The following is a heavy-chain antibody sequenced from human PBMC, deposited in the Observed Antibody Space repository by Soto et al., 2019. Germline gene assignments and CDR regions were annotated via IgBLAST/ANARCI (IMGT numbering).Heavy chain of an antibody. CDR2: ISGSGGST. CDR3: AKDWFSLYYYDSSGYRGYFDY. Sequence: GGSLRLSCAASGFTFSSYSMNWVRQAPGKGLEWVSSISGSGGSTYYADSVKGRFTISRDNSKNTLYLQMNSLRAEDTAVYYCAKDWFSLYYYDSSGYRGYFDYWGQGTLVTVSS. V-gene: IGHV3-23*01. J-gene: IGHJ4*02. D-gene: IGHD3-22*01. CDR1: GFTFSSYS.